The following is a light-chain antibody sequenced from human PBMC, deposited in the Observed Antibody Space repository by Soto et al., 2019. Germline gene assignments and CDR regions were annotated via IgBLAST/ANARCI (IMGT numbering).Light chain of an antibody. CDR2: SNN. J-gene: IGLJ7*01. CDR1: RSNIGSNS. Sequence: QSVLTQPPSVSGTPGQRVSISCSGSRSNIGSNSVDWYQQLPGTAPRLLIYSNNQRPSGVPDRFSGSKSGTSASLAISGLQSEDEGDYYCAAWDDSLNGDVFGGGTKLTVL. CDR3: AAWDDSLNGDV. V-gene: IGLV1-44*01.